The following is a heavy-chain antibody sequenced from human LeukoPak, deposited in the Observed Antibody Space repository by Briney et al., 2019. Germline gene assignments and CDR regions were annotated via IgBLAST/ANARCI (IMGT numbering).Heavy chain of an antibody. J-gene: IGHJ4*02. CDR1: GYTLTELS. D-gene: IGHD1-7*01. CDR2: IDPEDGET. V-gene: IGHV1-24*01. CDR3: ARMAYNWDYVDDY. Sequence: ASVKVSCKVSGYTLTELSMHWVRQAPGKGLEWVGGIDPEDGETNYAHRLKGRPTITKDTSTDTVYMEVNSLREDETDVYYCARMAYNWDYVDDYWGQGTLVTVFS.